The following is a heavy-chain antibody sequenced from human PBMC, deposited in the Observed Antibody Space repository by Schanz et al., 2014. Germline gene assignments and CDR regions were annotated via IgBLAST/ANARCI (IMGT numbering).Heavy chain of an antibody. CDR1: GYTFTSYG. D-gene: IGHD6-19*01. J-gene: IGHJ6*03. V-gene: IGHV1-69*04. CDR2: IIPILGIA. CDR3: ARLGTGMAVAGSVIDSYYYYMDV. Sequence: QVQLVQSGAEVKKPGASVKVSCKASGYTFTSYGISWVRQAPGQGLEWMGRIIPILGIANYAQKFQGRVTNTADKSTSTAYMDLSSLRPEDTAVYYCARLGTGMAVAGSVIDSYYYYMDVWGEGTTVTVSS.